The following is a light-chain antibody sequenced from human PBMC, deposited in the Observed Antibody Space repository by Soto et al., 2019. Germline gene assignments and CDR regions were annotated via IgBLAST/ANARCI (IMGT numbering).Light chain of an antibody. V-gene: IGLV3-21*04. Sequence: SYELTQPPSVSVAPGKTARITCGGNNIGSKSVHWYQQKPGQAPVLVIYYDSDRPSGIPERFSGSNSGNTATLTISRVEAGDEADYYCQVWDSSSDDSVVFGGGTKLTAL. CDR1: NIGSKS. J-gene: IGLJ2*01. CDR2: YDS. CDR3: QVWDSSSDDSVV.